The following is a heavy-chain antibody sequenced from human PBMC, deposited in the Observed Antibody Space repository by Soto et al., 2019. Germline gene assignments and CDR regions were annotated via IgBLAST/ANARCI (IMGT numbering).Heavy chain of an antibody. V-gene: IGHV4-34*01. CDR3: ARPSRFDSSGYYFDS. CDR1: GGSFSGYY. Sequence: QVQLQQWGAGLLKPSETLSLTCAVYGGSFSGYYWSWIRQPPGKGLEWIGEINHSGTTKYNPSLKRRVTISVDTSKNQFSLKLNSVTAADTAVYYCARPSRFDSSGYYFDSWGQGTQVTVSS. CDR2: INHSGTT. J-gene: IGHJ4*02. D-gene: IGHD3-22*01.